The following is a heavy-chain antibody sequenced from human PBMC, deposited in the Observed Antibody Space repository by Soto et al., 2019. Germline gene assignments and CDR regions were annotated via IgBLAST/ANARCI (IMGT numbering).Heavy chain of an antibody. V-gene: IGHV1-8*01. CDR3: ARGRRITIFGVVIIPYYYGMDV. CDR1: GYTFTSYD. J-gene: IGHJ6*02. CDR2: MNPNSGNT. Sequence: ASVKVSCKASGYTFTSYDINWVRQATGQGLEWMGWMNPNSGNTGYAQKFQGRVTMTRNTSISTAYMELSSLRSEDTAVYYCARGRRITIFGVVIIPYYYGMDVWGQGTTVTVSS. D-gene: IGHD3-3*01.